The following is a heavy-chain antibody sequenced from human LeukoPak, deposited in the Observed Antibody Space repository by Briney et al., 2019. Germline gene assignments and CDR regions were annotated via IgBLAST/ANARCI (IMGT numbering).Heavy chain of an antibody. CDR2: ISAYNGNT. Sequence: ASVKVSCKASGCTFTGYYMHWVRQAPGQGLEWMGWISAYNGNTNYAQKLQGRVTMTTDTSTSTAYMELRSLRSDDTAVYYCARGYSSGWYQNYYYYMDVWGKGTTVTISS. CDR3: ARGYSSGWYQNYYYYMDV. CDR1: GCTFTGYY. J-gene: IGHJ6*03. D-gene: IGHD6-19*01. V-gene: IGHV1-18*04.